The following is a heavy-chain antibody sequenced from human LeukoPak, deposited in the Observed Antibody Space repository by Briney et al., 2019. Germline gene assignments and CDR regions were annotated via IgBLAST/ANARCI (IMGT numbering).Heavy chain of an antibody. CDR3: ARDRGHGIAAAGTGGQNYGMDV. J-gene: IGHJ6*02. CDR2: INTDGSST. CDR1: GFTFSSYW. V-gene: IGHV3-74*01. D-gene: IGHD6-13*01. Sequence: GGSLRLSCAASGFTFSSYWMHWVRQAPGKGLVWVSRINTDGSSTSYADSVKGRFTISRDNAKNTLYLQMNSLRAEDTAVYYCARDRGHGIAAAGTGGQNYGMDVWGQGTTVTVSS.